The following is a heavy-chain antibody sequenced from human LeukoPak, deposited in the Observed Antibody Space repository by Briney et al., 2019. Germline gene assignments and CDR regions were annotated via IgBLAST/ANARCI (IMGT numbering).Heavy chain of an antibody. D-gene: IGHD1-26*01. Sequence: GGSLRLSCAASRFTLSNYWMHWVRQAPGMGLVWVSRINPDGSSTDYADSVKGRFTISRDNAKNTLYLQMNSLRAEDTAVYYCARVSRGSFNFDYWGQGTLVTASS. CDR2: INPDGSST. V-gene: IGHV3-74*01. J-gene: IGHJ4*02. CDR3: ARVSRGSFNFDY. CDR1: RFTLSNYW.